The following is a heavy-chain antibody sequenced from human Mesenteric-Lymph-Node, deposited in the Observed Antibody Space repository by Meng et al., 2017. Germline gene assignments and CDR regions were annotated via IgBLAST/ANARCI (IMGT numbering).Heavy chain of an antibody. V-gene: IGHV3-21*01. CDR3: ARGLRWHRVGFDY. CDR2: ISSSSSYI. CDR1: GFTFSSYS. Sequence: GESLKISCAASGFTFSSYSMNWVRQAPGKGLEWVSSISSSSSYIYYADSVKGRFTISRDNAKNSLYLQMNSLRAEDTAVYYCARGLRWHRVGFDYWGQGTLVTVSS. J-gene: IGHJ4*02. D-gene: IGHD4-23*01.